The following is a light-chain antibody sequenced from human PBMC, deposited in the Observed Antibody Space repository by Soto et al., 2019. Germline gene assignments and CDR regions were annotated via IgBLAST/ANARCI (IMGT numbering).Light chain of an antibody. CDR1: QTISRF. CDR2: DAS. V-gene: IGKV1-39*01. Sequence: DIQMTQSPSSLSASVGDRVSITCRASQTISRFLNWYQQKPGKAPKFLIYDASHLQSGVPSRFNGSGSGTEFTLTISSLPPEDFATYYCQQSFSTPQTFGQGTKVEI. CDR3: QQSFSTPQT. J-gene: IGKJ2*01.